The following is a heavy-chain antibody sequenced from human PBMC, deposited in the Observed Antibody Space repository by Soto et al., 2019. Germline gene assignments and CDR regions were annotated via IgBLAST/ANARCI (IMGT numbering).Heavy chain of an antibody. Sequence: GASVKVSCQTSGYTFTSYDINWGRQAPGQGVDWVGWMNTQSDDRRSAQKFRGRLTLSREKSMGSVYMKSSNLTTYCPAGYFCAREWSAAGHFYGMDVWGQGTTVTVSS. CDR2: MNTQSDDR. CDR3: AREWSAAGHFYGMDV. CDR1: GYTFTSYD. V-gene: IGHV1-8*01. D-gene: IGHD6-13*01. J-gene: IGHJ6*02.